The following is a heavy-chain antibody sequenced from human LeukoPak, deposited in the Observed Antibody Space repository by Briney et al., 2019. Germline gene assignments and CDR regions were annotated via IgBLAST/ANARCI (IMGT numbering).Heavy chain of an antibody. CDR1: GFTVTNYA. CDR3: TKTQGDYSTTWYNWFDP. J-gene: IGHJ5*02. D-gene: IGHD2-2*01. V-gene: IGHV3-23*01. Sequence: GGSLRLSCAASGFTVTNYAMYWVRQAPGKGLEWVSAISGRDDSTYYADSVKGRFTISRDNSKNTLYLQMNSLRVDDTAVYYCTKTQGDYSTTWYNWFDPWGQGTLVTVSS. CDR2: ISGRDDST.